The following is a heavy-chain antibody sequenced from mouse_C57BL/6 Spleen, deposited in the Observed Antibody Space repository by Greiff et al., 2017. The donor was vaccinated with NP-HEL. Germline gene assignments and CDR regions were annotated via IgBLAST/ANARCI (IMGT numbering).Heavy chain of an antibody. Sequence: QVQLQQSGPELVKPGASVKISCKASGYAFSSSWMNWVKQRPGKGLEWIGRIYPGDGDTNYNGKFKGKATLTADKSSSTAYMQLSSLTSEDSAVYFCARRDSNYDYAMDYWGQGTSVTVSS. CDR2: IYPGDGDT. CDR1: GYAFSSSW. V-gene: IGHV1-82*01. J-gene: IGHJ4*01. D-gene: IGHD2-5*01. CDR3: ARRDSNYDYAMDY.